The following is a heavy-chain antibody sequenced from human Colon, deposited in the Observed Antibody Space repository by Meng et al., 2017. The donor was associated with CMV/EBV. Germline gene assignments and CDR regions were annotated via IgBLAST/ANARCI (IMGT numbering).Heavy chain of an antibody. CDR2: IYDTGIT. CDR3: AKSRSSTPGIVDD. Sequence: VQLQESGTGLVKPSETLSLTCIVSCFSVTSGAYHWSWIRQSPGKGLEWIGYIYDTGITIYNPSLKSRVTIFLETSKNQFSLNLNSMTTADTAVYYCAKSRSSTPGIVDDWGQGTLVTVSS. D-gene: IGHD2/OR15-2a*01. V-gene: IGHV4-61*08. J-gene: IGHJ4*02. CDR1: CFSVTSGAYH.